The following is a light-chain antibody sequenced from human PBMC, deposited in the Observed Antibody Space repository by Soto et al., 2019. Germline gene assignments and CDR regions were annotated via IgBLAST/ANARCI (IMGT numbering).Light chain of an antibody. CDR3: QQTYSVPLT. Sequence: DIQMTQSPSSLSASVGDRVTITCRASQSISSYLNWYQQKPGRAPDVLIYSASTRRSGVPSRFSGSGSGTDFTLTITSLQPEDFATYYCQQTYSVPLTFGGGTTGDIK. CDR2: SAS. CDR1: QSISSY. J-gene: IGKJ4*01. V-gene: IGKV1-39*01.